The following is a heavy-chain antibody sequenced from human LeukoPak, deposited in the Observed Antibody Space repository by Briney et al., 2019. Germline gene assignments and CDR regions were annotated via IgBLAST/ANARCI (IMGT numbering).Heavy chain of an antibody. CDR3: ARGAAAYSYYYYMDV. J-gene: IGHJ6*03. Sequence: ASVKVSCKASGYTFTGYYMHWVRQAPGQGLEWMGWINPNSGGTNYAQKFQGRVTMTRDTSISTAYMELSRLRSDDTAVYYCARGAAAYSYYYYMDVWGKGTTVTVSS. D-gene: IGHD6-25*01. V-gene: IGHV1-2*02. CDR1: GYTFTGYY. CDR2: INPNSGGT.